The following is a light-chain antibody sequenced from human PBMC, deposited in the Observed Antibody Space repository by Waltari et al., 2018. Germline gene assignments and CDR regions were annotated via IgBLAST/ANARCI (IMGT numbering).Light chain of an antibody. Sequence: QSALTQPASVSGSPGQSITIPCTGTSRDIGAYNFVSWYQKHPGKAPKVMIYDVNNRPSGVSSRFSGSESGNTASLTISGLQAEDEADYYCSSYTTGSTRYVFGSGTKVTVL. CDR2: DVN. V-gene: IGLV2-14*03. CDR3: SSYTTGSTRYV. CDR1: SRDIGAYNF. J-gene: IGLJ1*01.